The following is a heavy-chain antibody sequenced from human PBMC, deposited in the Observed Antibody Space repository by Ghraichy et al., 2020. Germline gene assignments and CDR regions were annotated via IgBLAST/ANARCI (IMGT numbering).Heavy chain of an antibody. CDR2: IKQDGSEK. J-gene: IGHJ4*02. Sequence: WGSLRLSCAASGFTFSSYWMSWVRQAPGKGLEWVANIKQDGSEKYYVDSVKGRFTISRDNAKNSLYLQMNSLRAEDTAVYYCAKLKSGWSDYFDYWGQGTLVTVSS. CDR3: AKLKSGWSDYFDY. CDR1: GFTFSSYW. V-gene: IGHV3-7*01. D-gene: IGHD6-19*01.